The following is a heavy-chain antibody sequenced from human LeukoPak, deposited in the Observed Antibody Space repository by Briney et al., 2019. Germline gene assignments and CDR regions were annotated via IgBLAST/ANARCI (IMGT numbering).Heavy chain of an antibody. V-gene: IGHV4-34*01. CDR1: GGSFSGYY. CDR3: ARERHMVAASSDHWFDP. D-gene: IGHD2-15*01. J-gene: IGHJ5*02. Sequence: SETLSLTCAVYGGSFSGYYWSWIRQPPGKGLEWIGEINHSGSTNYNPSLKSRVTISVDTSKNQFSLKLSSVTAADTAVYYCARERHMVAASSDHWFDPWGQGTLVTVSS. CDR2: INHSGST.